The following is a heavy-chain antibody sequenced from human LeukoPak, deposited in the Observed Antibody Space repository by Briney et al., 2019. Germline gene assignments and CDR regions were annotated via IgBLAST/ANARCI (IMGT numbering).Heavy chain of an antibody. D-gene: IGHD3-3*01. CDR2: INPNSGGT. Sequence: GASVKVSCKASGYTFTGYYMHWVRQAPGQGLEWMGWINPNSGGTNYAQKFQGRVTMTRDTSISTAYMELSRLRSDDTAVYYCARDGGHYDFWSGYLWPLGYWGQGTLVTVSS. V-gene: IGHV1-2*02. CDR1: GYTFTGYY. CDR3: ARDGGHYDFWSGYLWPLGY. J-gene: IGHJ4*02.